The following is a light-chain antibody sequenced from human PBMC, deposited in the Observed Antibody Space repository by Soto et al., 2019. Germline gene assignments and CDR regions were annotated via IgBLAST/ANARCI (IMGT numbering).Light chain of an antibody. V-gene: IGKV1-9*01. J-gene: IGKJ1*01. CDR2: AAS. Sequence: DIQLTQSPSFLSASVRDRVTITCRASQGISTYLAWYQQRPGKAPRLLIYAASTLQSGVPSRFSGSGSETEFTLTISSLQPEDFATYYCQQLSSFPRTFGQGTKVEIK. CDR1: QGISTY. CDR3: QQLSSFPRT.